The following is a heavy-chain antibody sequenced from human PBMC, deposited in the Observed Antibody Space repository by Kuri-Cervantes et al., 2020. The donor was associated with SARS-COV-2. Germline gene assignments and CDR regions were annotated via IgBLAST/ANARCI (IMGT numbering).Heavy chain of an antibody. D-gene: IGHD2-2*02. CDR1: GFTFSSYA. J-gene: IGHJ6*02. CDR3: ARDYCSSTSCYTYYYYGMDV. V-gene: IGHV3-30-3*01. CDR2: ISYDGSNK. Sequence: GESLKISCAASGFTFSSYAMHRVRQAPGKGLEWVAVISYDGSNKYYADSVKGRFTISRDNSKNTLYLQMNSLRAEDTAVYYCARDYCSSTSCYTYYYYGMDVWGQGTTVTVSS.